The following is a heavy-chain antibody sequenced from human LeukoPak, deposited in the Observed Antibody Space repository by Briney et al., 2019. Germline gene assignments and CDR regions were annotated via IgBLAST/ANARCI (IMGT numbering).Heavy chain of an antibody. D-gene: IGHD3-22*01. V-gene: IGHV3-15*01. CDR3: TTARRYYDSSGYYYFDY. J-gene: IGHJ4*02. CDR2: IKSKTDGGTT. Sequence: TTGGSLRLSCAASGFTFSNAWMSWVRQAPGKGLEWVGRIKSKTDGGTTGYAAPVKGRFTISRDDSKNTLYLQMNSLKTEDTAVYYCTTARRYYDSSGYYYFDYWGQGTLVTVSS. CDR1: GFTFSNAW.